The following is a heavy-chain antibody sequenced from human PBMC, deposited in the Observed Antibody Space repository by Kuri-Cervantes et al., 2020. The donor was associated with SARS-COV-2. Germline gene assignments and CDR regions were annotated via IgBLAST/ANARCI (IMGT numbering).Heavy chain of an antibody. D-gene: IGHD2-15*01. J-gene: IGHJ5*02. CDR3: ARDGAGYCSGISCNWFDP. Sequence: SVKVSCKASGGTFSSYAISWVRQAPGQGLEWMGGIIPISGKTDYAPRFQGRVTITADDSTTTVYMELSGLRSEDTALYYCARDGAGYCSGISCNWFDPWGQGTLVTVSS. V-gene: IGHV1-69*13. CDR1: GGTFSSYA. CDR2: IIPISGKT.